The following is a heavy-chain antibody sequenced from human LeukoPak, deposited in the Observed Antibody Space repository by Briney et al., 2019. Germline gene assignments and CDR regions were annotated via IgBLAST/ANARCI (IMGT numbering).Heavy chain of an antibody. Sequence: GGSLRLSCLASGITFSSSSMSWVRQAPGKGLEWVSAISPGDYTAYYADSVNGRFTISRDSAKNSLYLQMNSLRAEDTAVYYCAREMDYYDSRPIDYWGQGTLVTVSS. D-gene: IGHD3-22*01. J-gene: IGHJ4*02. CDR2: ISPGDYTA. CDR3: AREMDYYDSRPIDY. CDR1: GITFSSSS. V-gene: IGHV3-48*03.